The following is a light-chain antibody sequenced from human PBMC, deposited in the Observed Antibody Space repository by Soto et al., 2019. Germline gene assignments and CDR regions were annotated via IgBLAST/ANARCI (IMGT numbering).Light chain of an antibody. Sequence: QSVLTQSPSASASLGASVKLTCILSSGHSSYAIAWHQQQPEKGPRYLMKLNSDGSHSKGDGIPDRFSGSSSGAERYLTISSLQSEDEADYYCQTWGTGIRVFGGGTKLTGL. CDR1: SGHSSYA. V-gene: IGLV4-69*02. J-gene: IGLJ2*01. CDR3: QTWGTGIRV. CDR2: LNSDGSH.